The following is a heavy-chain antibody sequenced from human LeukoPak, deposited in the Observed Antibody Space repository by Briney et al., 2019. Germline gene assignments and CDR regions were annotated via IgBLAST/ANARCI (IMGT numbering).Heavy chain of an antibody. CDR2: FDVIDSET. CDR1: GSSLSEVS. V-gene: IGHV1-24*01. Sequence: ASVTVSCTVSGSSLSEVSLYWVRQAPGKGLEWMGGFDVIDSETFYAQKFQGRVTMTEDSSTDTAYMELRSLTSDDTALYYCAAGRPYSLLDYWGQGTLVTVSS. CDR3: AAGRPYSLLDY. J-gene: IGHJ4*02. D-gene: IGHD5-18*01.